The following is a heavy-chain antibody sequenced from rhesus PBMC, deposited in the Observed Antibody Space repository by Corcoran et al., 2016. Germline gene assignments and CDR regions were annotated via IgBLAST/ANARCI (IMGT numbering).Heavy chain of an antibody. CDR1: GYSISSGYG. Sequence: QLQLQESGPGLVKPSETLSLTCAVSGYSISSGYGWSWIRQPPRKGLEWIWYISYSGSTSYNPSLKGRVTSSRDTSKNQFSLKLSSVTAADTDVYYCARGDDYGYYYSRGFDCWGQGVLVTVSS. D-gene: IGHD3S6*01. CDR3: ARGDDYGYYYSRGFDC. V-gene: IGHV4-122*02. CDR2: ISYSGST. J-gene: IGHJ4*01.